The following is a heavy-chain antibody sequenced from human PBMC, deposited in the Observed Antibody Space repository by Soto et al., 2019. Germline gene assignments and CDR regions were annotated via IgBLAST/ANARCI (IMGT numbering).Heavy chain of an antibody. J-gene: IGHJ3*02. CDR1: GFTFSSYS. CDR2: ISSSSSTI. Sequence: PGGSLRLSCAASGFTFSSYSMNWVRQAPGKGLEWVSYISSSSSTIYYADSVKGRFTISRDNAKNSLYLQMNSLRAEDKAVYYCARDTSSGYDLYAFDIWGQGTMVTVSS. CDR3: ARDTSSGYDLYAFDI. V-gene: IGHV3-48*01. D-gene: IGHD5-12*01.